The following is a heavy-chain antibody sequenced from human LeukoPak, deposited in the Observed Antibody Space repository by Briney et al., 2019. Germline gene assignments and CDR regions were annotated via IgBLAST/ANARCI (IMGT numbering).Heavy chain of an antibody. CDR1: GFTFSNYW. Sequence: GGSLRLSCAASGFTFSNYWMPWVRQAPGKGLVWVSRINSDGSSTTYADSVKGRFTISRDNSKNTLYLQMNSLRAEDTAVYYCVQSSPTIDYWGQGTLVTVSS. CDR3: VQSSPTIDY. D-gene: IGHD5-12*01. V-gene: IGHV3-74*01. J-gene: IGHJ4*02. CDR2: INSDGSST.